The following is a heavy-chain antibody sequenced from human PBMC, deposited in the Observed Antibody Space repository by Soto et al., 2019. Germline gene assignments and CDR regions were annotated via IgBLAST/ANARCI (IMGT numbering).Heavy chain of an antibody. Sequence: QITLKESGPPLVKPTQTLTLTRTFSGFSLGTSGVGVAWIRQPPGKALEWLALIYWDDDKRYSPSLKSRLTITKDTSKNHVVLTMTNMDPVDTATYYCAHRRSIAAAGTGALDIWGQGTMVTVSS. J-gene: IGHJ3*02. CDR2: IYWDDDK. CDR3: AHRRSIAAAGTGALDI. D-gene: IGHD6-13*01. V-gene: IGHV2-5*02. CDR1: GFSLGTSGVG.